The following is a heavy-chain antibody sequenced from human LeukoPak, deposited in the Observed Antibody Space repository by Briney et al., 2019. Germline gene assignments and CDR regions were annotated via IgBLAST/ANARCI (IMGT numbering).Heavy chain of an antibody. CDR1: GFTFSSYS. D-gene: IGHD2-8*01. Sequence: GGSLRLSCAASGFTFSSYSFNWVRQAPGKGLEWVSSVSSSSTYIYYAESVKGRFTISRDNAKNSLYLQMNSLRAEDTAVYYCARDPSGVFDVWGQGTMVTVSS. V-gene: IGHV3-21*01. CDR3: ARDPSGVFDV. J-gene: IGHJ3*01. CDR2: VSSSSTYI.